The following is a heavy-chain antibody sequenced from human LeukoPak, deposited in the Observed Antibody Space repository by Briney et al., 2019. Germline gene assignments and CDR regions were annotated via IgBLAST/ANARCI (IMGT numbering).Heavy chain of an antibody. CDR3: ARGKQYSTGWYYFDY. Sequence: GGSLRLSCAASGFTFTKYWMHWVRQAPGKGLVWVSRVNSDGSRTTYADSVKGRFTISRDNANNTLYLQMNSLTAEDTAVYSCARGKQYSTGWYYFDYWGQGTLVTVSS. V-gene: IGHV3-74*03. D-gene: IGHD6-19*01. CDR1: GFTFTKYW. CDR2: VNSDGSRT. J-gene: IGHJ4*02.